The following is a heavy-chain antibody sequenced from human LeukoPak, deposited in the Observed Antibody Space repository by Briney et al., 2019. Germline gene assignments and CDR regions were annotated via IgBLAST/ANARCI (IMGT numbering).Heavy chain of an antibody. Sequence: RPGGSLRLSRAASGFTFDDYGLSWVRQAPGKGLEWVSGINWNGGSTGYADSVKGRFTISRDNAKNSLYLQMNSLRAEDTALYYCARVGGGYSYAFDYWGQGALVTVSS. D-gene: IGHD5-18*01. V-gene: IGHV3-20*04. CDR2: INWNGGST. CDR1: GFTFDDYG. J-gene: IGHJ4*02. CDR3: ARVGGGYSYAFDY.